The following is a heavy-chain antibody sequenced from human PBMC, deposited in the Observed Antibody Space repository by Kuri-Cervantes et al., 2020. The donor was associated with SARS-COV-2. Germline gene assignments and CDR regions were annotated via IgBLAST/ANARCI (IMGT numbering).Heavy chain of an antibody. CDR1: GFTFSSYA. CDR3: AKDSSITMIVVDPRWYSSGEGYFDY. CDR2: ISYDGSNK. V-gene: IGHV3-30-3*01. J-gene: IGHJ4*02. D-gene: IGHD3-22*01. Sequence: GESLKISCAASGFTFSSYAMHWVRQAPGKGLEWVAVISYDGSNKYYADSVKGRFTISRDNSKNTLYLQMNSLRAENTAVYYCAKDSSITMIVVDPRWYSSGEGYFDYWGQGTLVTVSS.